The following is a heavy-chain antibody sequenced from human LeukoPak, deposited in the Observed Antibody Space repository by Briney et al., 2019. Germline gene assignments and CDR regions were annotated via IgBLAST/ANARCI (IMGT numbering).Heavy chain of an antibody. V-gene: IGHV3-53*01. Sequence: LSCAXXGFTVSSNYMSWVRQAPGKGLEWVSVIYSGGSTYYADSVTGRFPISRDNSKNTLYLQMNSLRAEDTAVYYCARVGGYSSGPDYWGQGTLVTVSS. J-gene: IGHJ4*02. CDR3: ARVGGYSSGPDY. D-gene: IGHD6-19*01. CDR2: IYSGGST. CDR1: GFTVSSNY.